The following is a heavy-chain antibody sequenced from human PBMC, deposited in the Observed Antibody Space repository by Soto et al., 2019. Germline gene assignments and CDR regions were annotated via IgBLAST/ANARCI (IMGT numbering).Heavy chain of an antibody. Sequence: PGGSLRLSCAASGFTFSSYAMHWVRQAPGKGLEWVAVISYDGSNKYYADSVKGRFTISRDNSKNTLYLQMNSLRAEDTAVYYCARDRSFYGMHVWGQGTTVTVSS. CDR2: ISYDGSNK. J-gene: IGHJ6*02. V-gene: IGHV3-30-3*01. CDR1: GFTFSSYA. CDR3: ARDRSFYGMHV.